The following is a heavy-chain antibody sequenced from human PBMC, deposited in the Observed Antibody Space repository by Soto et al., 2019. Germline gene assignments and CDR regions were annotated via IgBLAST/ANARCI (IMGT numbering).Heavy chain of an antibody. CDR1: GGPIKSRSYY. CDR2: IYYSGST. D-gene: IGHD3-22*01. Sequence: WEAPAPPFSVFGGPIKSRSYYWDRLRQPPGKGLEWIGSIYYSGSTYYNPSLKSRVTISVDTSKNQFSLKLSSVTAADTAVYYCATLAHIGYYDSSGYTNDAFDIWGQGTMVT. J-gene: IGHJ3*02. CDR3: ATLAHIGYYDSSGYTNDAFDI. V-gene: IGHV4-39*05.